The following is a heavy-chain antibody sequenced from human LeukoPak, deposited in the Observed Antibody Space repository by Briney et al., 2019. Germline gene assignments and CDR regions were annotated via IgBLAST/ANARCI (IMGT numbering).Heavy chain of an antibody. J-gene: IGHJ5*02. Sequence: SETLSLICTVSGGSISSYYWSWIRQPPGKGLEWIGYIYYSGSTNYNPSLKSRVTISIDTSKNQFSLKLSSVTAADTAVYYCARHQWDPYNWFDPWGQGTLVTVSS. CDR3: ARHQWDPYNWFDP. CDR1: GGSISSYY. D-gene: IGHD1-26*01. CDR2: IYYSGST. V-gene: IGHV4-59*08.